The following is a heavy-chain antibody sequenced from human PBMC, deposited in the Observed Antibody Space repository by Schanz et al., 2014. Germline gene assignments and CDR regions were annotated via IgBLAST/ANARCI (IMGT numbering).Heavy chain of an antibody. CDR3: ARAQEVIRLYYGLDV. J-gene: IGHJ6*02. V-gene: IGHV3-30*14. CDR2: MSYGGSNK. CDR1: GFTFSSYA. Sequence: QVQLVESGGGVVQPGGSLRLSCAASGFTFSSYAMHWVRQAPGKGLEWVAVMSYGGSNKYYADSVKGRFTISRDNSMNTVYLQMNSLRSDDAAVYYCARAQEVIRLYYGLDVWGQGATVTVSS. D-gene: IGHD3-22*01.